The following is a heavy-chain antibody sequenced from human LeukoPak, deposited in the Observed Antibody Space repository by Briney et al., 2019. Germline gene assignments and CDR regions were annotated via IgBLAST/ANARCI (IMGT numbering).Heavy chain of an antibody. CDR2: ISDSGGRT. Sequence: GGSLRLSCAVSGITLSNYGMSWVRQAPGKGLEWVAGISDSGGRTNYADSVKGRFTISRDNPKNTIYLQMNSLRAEDTAVYFCARRGVVIRVILVGFHKEAYYFDSWGQGALVTVSS. CDR1: GITLSNYG. J-gene: IGHJ4*02. D-gene: IGHD3-22*01. V-gene: IGHV3-23*01. CDR3: ARRGVVIRVILVGFHKEAYYFDS.